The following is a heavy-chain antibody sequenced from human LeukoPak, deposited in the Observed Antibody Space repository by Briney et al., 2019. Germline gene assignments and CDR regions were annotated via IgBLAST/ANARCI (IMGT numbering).Heavy chain of an antibody. V-gene: IGHV4-4*07. J-gene: IGHJ6*02. CDR2: MYTSGTT. CDR1: GGSISTYY. CDR3: ARDQGSYYGVDV. Sequence: SETLSLTCTVSGGSISTYYWSWIRQPAGKGLEWIGRMYTSGTTKYNPSLKSRVTMSVDTSNNQISLKVSSVTAADTAVYYCARDQGSYYGVDVWGQGTTVTVSS.